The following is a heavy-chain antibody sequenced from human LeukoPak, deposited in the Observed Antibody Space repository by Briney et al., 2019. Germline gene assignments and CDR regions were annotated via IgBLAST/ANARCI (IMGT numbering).Heavy chain of an antibody. D-gene: IGHD2-2*02. Sequence: PSETLSLTCAVSGYSISSGYYWGWIRQPPGKGLEWIGNIYHSGSTYYNPSLKSRVTMSVDTSKNQFSLKLSSVTAADTAVYYCARVRRGYCSSTSCYKARFWSLVSWFDPWGQGTLVTVSS. CDR2: IYHSGST. V-gene: IGHV4-38-2*01. CDR1: GYSISSGYY. J-gene: IGHJ5*02. CDR3: ARVRRGYCSSTSCYKARFWSLVSWFDP.